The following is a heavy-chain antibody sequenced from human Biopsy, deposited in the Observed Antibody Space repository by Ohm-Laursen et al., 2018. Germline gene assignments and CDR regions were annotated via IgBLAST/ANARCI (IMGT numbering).Heavy chain of an antibody. V-gene: IGHV4-59*01. CDR2: IYYSGST. J-gene: IGHJ6*02. CDR1: GGSISSDY. CDR3: ARATNSTGWPYYYFYGMDV. Sequence: TLSLTCPVSGGSISSDYWSWIRQTPGKGLEWIGYIYYSGSTNYNTSLKSRVTISVDTSKNQFSLRLNSVTAADTAVYYCARATNSTGWPYYYFYGMDVWGQGTTVTVSS. D-gene: IGHD2/OR15-2a*01.